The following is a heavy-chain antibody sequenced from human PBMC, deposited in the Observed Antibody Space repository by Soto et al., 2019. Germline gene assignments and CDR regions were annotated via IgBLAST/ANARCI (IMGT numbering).Heavy chain of an antibody. J-gene: IGHJ6*03. CDR2: IYYSGST. CDR3: ARGSYGSGSYYYYYYYMDV. V-gene: IGHV4-59*01. CDR1: GGSISSYY. Sequence: SETLSLTCTVSGGSISSYYCSWIRQPPGKGLEWIGYIYYSGSTNYNPSLKSRVTISVDTSKNQFSLKLSSVTAADTAVYYCARGSYGSGSYYYYYYYMDVWGKGTTVTVSS. D-gene: IGHD3-10*01.